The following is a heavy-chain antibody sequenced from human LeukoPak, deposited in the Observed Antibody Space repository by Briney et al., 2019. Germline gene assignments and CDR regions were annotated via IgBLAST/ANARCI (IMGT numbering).Heavy chain of an antibody. CDR1: GGSISSGGYY. V-gene: IGHV4-31*03. J-gene: IGHJ6*02. CDR3: ARDRAYYYGSGSWRRHNYYHGMDV. D-gene: IGHD3-10*01. Sequence: TTSETLSLTCTVSGGSISSGGYYWSWIRQHPGKGLEWIGYIYYSGSTYYNPSLKSRVTISVDTSKNQFSLKLSSVTAADTAVYYCARDRAYYYGSGSWRRHNYYHGMDVWGQGTTVTVSS. CDR2: IYYSGST.